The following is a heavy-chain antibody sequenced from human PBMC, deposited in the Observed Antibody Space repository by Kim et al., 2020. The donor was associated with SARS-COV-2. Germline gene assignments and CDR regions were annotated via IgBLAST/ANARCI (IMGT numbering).Heavy chain of an antibody. CDR1: VGSFSGYY. J-gene: IGHJ4*02. CDR3: ARGFCTSTSCSSHDY. CDR2: INHSGDT. D-gene: IGHD2-2*01. V-gene: IGHV4-34*01. Sequence: SQTLSLTCAVYVGSFSGYYWSWIRQPPGKGLEWIGEINHSGDTNYNPSLKSRLTISVDTSKNQFSLKLSSVTAADTAVYYCARGFCTSTSCSSHDYWGQG.